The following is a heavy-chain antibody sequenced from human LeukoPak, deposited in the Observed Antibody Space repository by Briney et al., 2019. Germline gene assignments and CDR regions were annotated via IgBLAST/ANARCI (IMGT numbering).Heavy chain of an antibody. CDR1: GYTFTGYY. D-gene: IGHD4-17*01. J-gene: IGHJ4*02. CDR2: INPNSGGT. Sequence: ASVKVSCKASGYTFTGYYMHWVRQAPGQGLEWMGWINPNSGGTNYAQKFQGRVTMTRDTSISTAYMELSRLRSDDTAVYYGGRGGGAYYGDYDSDYWGQGTLVTVSS. V-gene: IGHV1-2*02. CDR3: GRGGGAYYGDYDSDY.